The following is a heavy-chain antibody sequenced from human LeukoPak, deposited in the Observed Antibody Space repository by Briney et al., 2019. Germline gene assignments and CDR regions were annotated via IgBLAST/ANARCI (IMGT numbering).Heavy chain of an antibody. CDR3: ARSEIISGGRGVDY. V-gene: IGHV3-21*01. J-gene: IGHJ4*02. CDR2: ISSSSSYI. CDR1: GFTFSSYS. Sequence: GGSLRLSCAASGFTFSSYSMNWVRQAPGKGLEWVSSISSSSSYIYYADSVKGRFTISRDNAKNSLYLQMNSLRAEDTAVYYCARSEIISGGRGVDYWGQGTLVTVSS. D-gene: IGHD1-26*01.